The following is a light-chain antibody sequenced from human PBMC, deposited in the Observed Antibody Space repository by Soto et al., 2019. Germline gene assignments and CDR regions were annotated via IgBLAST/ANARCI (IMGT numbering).Light chain of an antibody. CDR1: PSVTNF. Sequence: EIVLTQSPGTLSLSPGERATLSCRASPSVTNFLAWYQQKPGQAPRLLIYGASNRATGIPDRFSGSGSGTDFTLTISRLEPEDFAVYYCQRYGSSGTFGQGTKVDIK. V-gene: IGKV3-20*01. CDR2: GAS. CDR3: QRYGSSGT. J-gene: IGKJ1*01.